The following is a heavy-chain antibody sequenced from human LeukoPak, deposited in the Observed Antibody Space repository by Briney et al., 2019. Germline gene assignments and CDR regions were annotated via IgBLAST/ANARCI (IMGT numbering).Heavy chain of an antibody. CDR1: GGSLNGHY. CDR2: IYYSGST. CDR3: ARSIAAADNDY. J-gene: IGHJ4*02. V-gene: IGHV4-59*11. Sequence: SETLSLTCAVYGGSLNGHYWSWIRQPPGKGLEWIGYIYYSGSTNYNPSLKSRVTISVDTSKNQFSLKLSSVTAADTAVYYCARSIAAADNDYWGQGTLVTVSS. D-gene: IGHD6-13*01.